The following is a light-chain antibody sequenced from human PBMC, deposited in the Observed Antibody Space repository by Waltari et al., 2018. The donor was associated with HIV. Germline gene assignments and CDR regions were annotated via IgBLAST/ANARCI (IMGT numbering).Light chain of an antibody. J-gene: IGLJ3*02. CDR1: NIGIKS. V-gene: IGLV3-21*01. Sequence: SYVLTQPPSVSVAPGKTARITCGGDNIGIKSVHWYQQKPGQAPVLVVYDASARRSGFPERLSGSNSGDTSTLTISRVGAGDEADYYCQVWDSFSDHWVFGGGTKLTVL. CDR2: DAS. CDR3: QVWDSFSDHWV.